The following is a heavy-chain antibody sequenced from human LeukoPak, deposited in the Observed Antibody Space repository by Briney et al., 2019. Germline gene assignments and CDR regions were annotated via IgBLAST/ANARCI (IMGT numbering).Heavy chain of an antibody. CDR1: GGSISSYY. V-gene: IGHV4-4*07. J-gene: IGHJ5*02. Sequence: SETLSLTCTVSGGSISSYYWSWIRQPAGKGLEWIGRIYTIGSTNYNPSLKSRVTMSVDTSKNQFSLKLSSVTAADTAVYYCARDTGYCSGGSCYFVDWFDPWGQGTLVTVSS. CDR3: ARDTGYCSGGSCYFVDWFDP. D-gene: IGHD2-15*01. CDR2: IYTIGST.